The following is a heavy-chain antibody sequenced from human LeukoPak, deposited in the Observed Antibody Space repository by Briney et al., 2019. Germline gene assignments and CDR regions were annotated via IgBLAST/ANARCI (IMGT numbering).Heavy chain of an antibody. Sequence: GGSLRLSCAASGFTFSSYAMSWVRQAPGKGLEGVSGMSWNSGSIVYADSVKGRFTISRDNAKNSLYLQMNSLRAEDTALYYCAKSSYYYDSSGYGHFDYWGQGTLATVSS. V-gene: IGHV3-9*01. CDR1: GFTFSSYA. J-gene: IGHJ4*02. D-gene: IGHD3-22*01. CDR3: AKSSYYYDSSGYGHFDY. CDR2: MSWNSGSI.